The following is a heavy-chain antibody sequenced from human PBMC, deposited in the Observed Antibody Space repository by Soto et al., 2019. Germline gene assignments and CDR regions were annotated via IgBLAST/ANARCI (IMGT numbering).Heavy chain of an antibody. V-gene: IGHV4-39*01. J-gene: IGHJ4*02. Sequence: SETLSLTCTVSGDSITSGVHYWSWIRQYPGKGLEWIGSIYYSGSTYYNPSLKSRVTISVDTSKNQFSLKLSSVTAADTAVYYCARHGMDYYDSSGYYYSPYYFDYWGQGTLVTVSS. D-gene: IGHD3-22*01. CDR2: IYYSGST. CDR1: GDSITSGVHY. CDR3: ARHGMDYYDSSGYYYSPYYFDY.